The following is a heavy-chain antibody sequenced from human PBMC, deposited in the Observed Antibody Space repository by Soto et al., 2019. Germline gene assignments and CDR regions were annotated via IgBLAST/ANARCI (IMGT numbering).Heavy chain of an antibody. CDR2: VRSSGDDT. CDR3: ARDGESSSSSDFDF. CDR1: GFTFGYYN. D-gene: IGHD2-2*01. Sequence: DVQLVESGGGLVQPGGSQRLSCAASGFTFGYYNMHWVRQAPGKGLEWVSFVRSSGDDTYYADSVKGRFTISRDNAKDSLYLQMNSLREEDTAVYYCARDGESSSSSDFDFWGQGALVTVSS. V-gene: IGHV3-48*02. J-gene: IGHJ4*02.